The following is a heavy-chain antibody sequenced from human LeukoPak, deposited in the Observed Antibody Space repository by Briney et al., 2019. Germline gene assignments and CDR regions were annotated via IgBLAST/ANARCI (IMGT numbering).Heavy chain of an antibody. CDR1: GGTFSSYA. V-gene: IGHV1-69*01. CDR3: ARRYQLLKGASDI. D-gene: IGHD2-2*01. Sequence: SVKVSCKASGGTFSSYAISWVRQAPGQGLEWMGGIIPIFGTANYAQKFQGRVTITADESTSTAYMELSSLRSEDTAVYYCARRYQLLKGASDIWGQGTMVTVSS. J-gene: IGHJ3*02. CDR2: IIPIFGTA.